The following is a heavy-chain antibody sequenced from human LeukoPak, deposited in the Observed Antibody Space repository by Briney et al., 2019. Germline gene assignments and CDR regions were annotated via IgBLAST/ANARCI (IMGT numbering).Heavy chain of an antibody. CDR2: VNTETGNP. Sequence: ASVKVSCKASGYTFISYAMNWVRQAPGQGLEWMGWVNTETGNPTYAQGFTGQFVFSVDTSVNTAYLQISSLRTEDTAMYYCARHTGEGSHFQHWGQGSLVTVSS. V-gene: IGHV7-4-1*02. D-gene: IGHD3-16*01. CDR3: ARHTGEGSHFQH. J-gene: IGHJ1*01. CDR1: GYTFISYA.